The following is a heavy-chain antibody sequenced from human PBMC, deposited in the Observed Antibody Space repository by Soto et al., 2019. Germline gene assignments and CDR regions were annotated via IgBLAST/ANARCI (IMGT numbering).Heavy chain of an antibody. CDR3: AKDYGEYSSSSGWFDP. V-gene: IGHV3-23*01. D-gene: IGHD6-6*01. J-gene: IGHJ5*02. Sequence: EVQVLESGGGLVQPGGSLRLSCAASGFTFSTYAMNWVRQAPGKGPECVSGISGSGGRTYYADSVKGRFTISRDNSKNMLYLQMNSLRAEDTAVYYCAKDYGEYSSSSGWFDPWGQGTLVTVSS. CDR1: GFTFSTYA. CDR2: ISGSGGRT.